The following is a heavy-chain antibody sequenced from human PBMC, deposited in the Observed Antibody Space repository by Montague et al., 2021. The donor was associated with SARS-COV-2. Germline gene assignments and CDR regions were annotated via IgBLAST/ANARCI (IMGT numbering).Heavy chain of an antibody. CDR2: TYYRYKWYN. J-gene: IGHJ3*02. Sequence: CAISGDSVASNRAGSEWHRQPPSTGQECVGRTYYRYKWYNDYAVSVKSRITINPDTSKNQFSLQLNSVTPEDTAVYYCARGSSIAAAGDAFDIWGQGTMVTVSS. D-gene: IGHD6-13*01. CDR3: ARGSSIAAAGDAFDI. CDR1: GDSVASNRAG. V-gene: IGHV6-1*01.